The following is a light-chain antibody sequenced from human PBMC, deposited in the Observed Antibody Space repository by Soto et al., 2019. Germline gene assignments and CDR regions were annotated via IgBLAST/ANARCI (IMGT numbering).Light chain of an antibody. V-gene: IGKV3-11*01. CDR3: QHRSNWLA. CDR1: QSVSSY. CDR2: DAS. Sequence: EIVLTQSPATLSLSPGERATLSCRASQSVSSYLAWYQQKPGQAPRLLIYDASNRATGIPARFSGSGSGTDFTLPITNLEPEDFAVYYCQHRSNWLAFGGGTKVEIK. J-gene: IGKJ4*01.